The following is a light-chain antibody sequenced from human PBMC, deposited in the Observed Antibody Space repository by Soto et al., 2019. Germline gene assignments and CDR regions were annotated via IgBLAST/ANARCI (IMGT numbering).Light chain of an antibody. CDR3: SSYTGSNTLYV. CDR2: EVT. Sequence: QSVLTQPASVSGSPGQSITISCTGTSSDVGGYDYVSWYQQHPGKAPKLMIYEVTNRPSGVSNRFSASKSGDTASLTISGLQAEDEADYYCSSYTGSNTLYVLGTGTKVTVL. CDR1: SSDVGGYDY. V-gene: IGLV2-14*01. J-gene: IGLJ1*01.